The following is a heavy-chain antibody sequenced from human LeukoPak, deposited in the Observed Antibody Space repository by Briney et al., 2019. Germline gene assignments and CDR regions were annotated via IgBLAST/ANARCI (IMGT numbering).Heavy chain of an antibody. CDR3: ASLLQSGYSYGYGEYFQH. J-gene: IGHJ1*01. CDR1: GFTFSSYT. CDR2: ISRRSTYI. Sequence: GGSLRLSCAASGFTFSSYTMNWVRQAPGKGLEWVSSISRRSTYIYYADSVKGRFTISRDNAKNSLYLQMNSLRAEDTAVYYCASLLQSGYSYGYGEYFQHWGQGTLVTVSS. V-gene: IGHV3-21*01. D-gene: IGHD5-18*01.